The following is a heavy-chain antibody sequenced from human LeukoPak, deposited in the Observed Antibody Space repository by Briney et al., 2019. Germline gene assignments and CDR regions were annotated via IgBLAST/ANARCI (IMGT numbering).Heavy chain of an antibody. V-gene: IGHV3-23*01. CDR2: LSGSGITT. Sequence: GGSLRLSCAASGFTFSNSAMSWVRQAPGKGLEWVSTLSGSGITTYYADSVKGRFTISRDNSKNTLYLQMNSLRAEDTAIYYCAKMKGHPLPKYYMDVWGQGTTVTVSS. CDR3: AKMKGHPLPKYYMDV. J-gene: IGHJ6*01. D-gene: IGHD1-26*01. CDR1: GFTFSNSA.